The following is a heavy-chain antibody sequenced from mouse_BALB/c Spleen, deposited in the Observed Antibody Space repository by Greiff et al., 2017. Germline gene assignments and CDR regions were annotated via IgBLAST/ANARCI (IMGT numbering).Heavy chain of an antibody. V-gene: IGHV5-17*02. CDR1: GFTFSSFG. CDR2: ISSGSSTI. Sequence: EVQLQQSGGGLVQPGGSRKLSCAASGFTFSSFGMHWVRQAPEKGLEWVAYISSGSSTIYYADTVKGRFTISRDNPKNTLFLQMTSLRSEDTAMYYCARGDPYAMDYWGQGTSVTVSS. J-gene: IGHJ4*01. CDR3: ARGDPYAMDY.